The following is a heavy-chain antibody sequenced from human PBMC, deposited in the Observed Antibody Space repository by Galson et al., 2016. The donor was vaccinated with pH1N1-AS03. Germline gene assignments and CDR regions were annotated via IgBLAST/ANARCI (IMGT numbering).Heavy chain of an antibody. D-gene: IGHD2-2*02. CDR2: IYAADSEI. J-gene: IGHJ5*02. CDR3: ARRSTFCYTTISDWFDP. CDR1: GSRFPRYW. V-gene: IGHV5-51*01. Sequence: QSGAEVKKPGESLKISCKGSGSRFPRYWIAWVRQRPGKGLEWMGIIYAADSEIRYSPSFQGQVTISVDKSISTAYLQWSSLKASDTAMYYCARRSTFCYTTISDWFDPWGQGTLVTVSS.